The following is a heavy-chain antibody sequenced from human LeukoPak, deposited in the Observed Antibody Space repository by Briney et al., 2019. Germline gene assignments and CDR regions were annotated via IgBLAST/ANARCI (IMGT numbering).Heavy chain of an antibody. Sequence: GESLKISCKGSGYSFTSYWIGWVRQMPGKGLEWMGIIYPGDSDTRYSPSFQGQVTISADKSISTAYLQWSSLKASDTAMYYCARLAYYDILTGKSYGMDVWGQGTTVTVSS. CDR1: GYSFTSYW. CDR3: ARLAYYDILTGKSYGMDV. J-gene: IGHJ6*02. D-gene: IGHD3-9*01. CDR2: IYPGDSDT. V-gene: IGHV5-51*01.